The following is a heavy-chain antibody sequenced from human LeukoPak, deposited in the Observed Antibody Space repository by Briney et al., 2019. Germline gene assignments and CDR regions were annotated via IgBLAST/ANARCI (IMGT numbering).Heavy chain of an antibody. CDR3: ARRRSSIQRRYYYYMDV. D-gene: IGHD6-13*01. V-gene: IGHV3-11*01. Sequence: GGSLRLSCAASGFTFSDYYMSWIRQAPGKGLEWVSYISSSGSTIYYADSVKGRFTISRDNAKNSLYLQMNSLRAEDTAVYYCARRRSSIQRRYYYYMDVWGKGTTVTISS. CDR2: ISSSGSTI. J-gene: IGHJ6*03. CDR1: GFTFSDYY.